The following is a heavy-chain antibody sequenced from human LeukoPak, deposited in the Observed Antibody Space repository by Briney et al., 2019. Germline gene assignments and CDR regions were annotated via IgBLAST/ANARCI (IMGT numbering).Heavy chain of an antibody. V-gene: IGHV4-59*01. CDR3: ARVRDTAMIRIDY. D-gene: IGHD5-18*01. CDR1: GGSISNYS. CDR2: IYYSGST. J-gene: IGHJ4*02. Sequence: ASETLSLTCTVSGGSISNYSWSWIRQPPGKGLEWIGYIYYSGSTNYNPSLKSRVTISVDMSKNQFSLKLSSVTAADTAVYYCARVRDTAMIRIDYWGQGTLVTVSS.